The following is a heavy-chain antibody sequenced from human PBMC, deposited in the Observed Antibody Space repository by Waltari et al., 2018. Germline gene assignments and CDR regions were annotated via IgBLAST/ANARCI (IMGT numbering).Heavy chain of an antibody. CDR1: GYSFTGYS. J-gene: IGHJ4*01. D-gene: IGHD1-1*01. V-gene: IGHV1-2*02. CDR3: ARDLTGTYDY. Sequence: QVQLGQSGAEVKKPGASVKVSCKASGYSFTGYSMHWLRQAPGQGVGWMGWINPSSGDTKYAQKFQGRVTMTWDTSISTAYMEMSRLASDDTAMYYCARDLTGTYDYWGHGTLVTVSS. CDR2: INPSSGDT.